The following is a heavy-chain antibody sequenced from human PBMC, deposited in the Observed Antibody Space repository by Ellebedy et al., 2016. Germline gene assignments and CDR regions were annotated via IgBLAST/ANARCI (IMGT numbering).Heavy chain of an antibody. Sequence: GGSLRLXCAASGFAFSDYYISWIRQAPGKGLEWVAYISTSGSTKFYADSVKGRFTVSRDNAENSVSLQMNSLTAEDTALYYCARTIVGGITNYFDHWGQGALVTVSS. CDR1: GFAFSDYY. J-gene: IGHJ4*02. CDR3: ARTIVGGITNYFDH. CDR2: ISTSGSTK. D-gene: IGHD1-26*01. V-gene: IGHV3-11*01.